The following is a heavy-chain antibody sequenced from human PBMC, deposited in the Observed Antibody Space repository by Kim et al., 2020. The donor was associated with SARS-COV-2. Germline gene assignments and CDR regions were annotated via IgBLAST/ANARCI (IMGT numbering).Heavy chain of an antibody. CDR2: IYGGSGET. CDR3: IRVSGGSGPS. D-gene: IGHD3-10*01. V-gene: IGHV1-3*01. J-gene: IGHJ5*02. CDR1: ESSFSISVIFA. Sequence: ASVKVSCKGSESSFSISVIFAIHWVRQAPGQRLEWMGWIYGGSGETKYSQMFKDRVTFTRDTSARIAYMELSRLISEDTAVHYCIRVSGGSGPSWGQGNLVTVSA.